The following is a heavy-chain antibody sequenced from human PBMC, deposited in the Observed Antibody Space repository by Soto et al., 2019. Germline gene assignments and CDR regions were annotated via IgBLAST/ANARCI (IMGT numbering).Heavy chain of an antibody. V-gene: IGHV3-11*05. CDR3: ARAVMGPLLSNPFDE. CDR2: ISSGSTYT. J-gene: IGHJ4*01. D-gene: IGHD2-21*02. CDR1: GFSFSDYY. Sequence: QGQLVESGGGLVNPGGSLRLSCEASGFSFSDYYISWIRQAPGQGLEWIAHISSGSTYTKYADSVKGRFTISRDNAKNSVYLLMNSLRPDDTAVYSCARAVMGPLLSNPFDEWGHVTPVTFT.